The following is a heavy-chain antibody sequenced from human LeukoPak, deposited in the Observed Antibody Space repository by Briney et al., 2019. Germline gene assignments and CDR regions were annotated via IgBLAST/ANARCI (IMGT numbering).Heavy chain of an antibody. D-gene: IGHD3-9*01. CDR3: ATPPVVYYDILTGYFPLDY. CDR1: GGTFSSYA. CDR2: IIPIFGTA. Sequence: SAKVSCKASGGTFSSYAISWVRQAPGQGLEWMGGIIPIFGTANYAQKFQGRVTITTDESTSTAYMELSSLRSEDTAVYYCATPPVVYYDILTGYFPLDYWGQGTLVTVSS. J-gene: IGHJ4*02. V-gene: IGHV1-69*05.